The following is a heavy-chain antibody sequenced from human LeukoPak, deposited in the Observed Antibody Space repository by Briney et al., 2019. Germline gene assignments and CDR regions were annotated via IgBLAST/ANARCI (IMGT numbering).Heavy chain of an antibody. Sequence: PSETLSLTCTVSGGSISSGGYYWSWIRQHPGKGLEWIGYIYYSGSTYYNPSLKSRVTISVDTSKNQFSLKLSSVTAADTAVYYCARLVTGKTNWFDPWGQGTLVTVSS. CDR1: GGSISSGGYY. D-gene: IGHD1-14*01. CDR2: IYYSGST. CDR3: ARLVTGKTNWFDP. J-gene: IGHJ5*02. V-gene: IGHV4-31*03.